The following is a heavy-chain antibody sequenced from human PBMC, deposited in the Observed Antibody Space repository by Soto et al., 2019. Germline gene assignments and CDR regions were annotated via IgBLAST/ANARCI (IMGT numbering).Heavy chain of an antibody. J-gene: IGHJ5*02. CDR2: IYYSGST. CDR3: ARETYGDYVGYFDP. V-gene: IGHV4-59*12. Sequence: PSETLSLTCTVSGGSISSYYWSWLRQPPGKGLEWIGYIYYSGSTNYNPSLKSRVTISVDTSKNQFSLKLSSVTAADTAVYYCARETYGDYVGYFDPWGQGTLVTVSS. D-gene: IGHD4-17*01. CDR1: GGSISSYY.